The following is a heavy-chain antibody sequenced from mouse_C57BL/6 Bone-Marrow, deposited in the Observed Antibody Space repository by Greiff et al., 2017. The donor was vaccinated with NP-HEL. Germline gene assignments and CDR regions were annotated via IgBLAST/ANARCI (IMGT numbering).Heavy chain of an antibody. CDR2: INPSSGYT. Sequence: VQLQQSGAELARPGASVKMSCKASGYTFTSYTMHWVKQRPGQGLEWIGYINPSSGYTKYNQKFKDKATLTADKSSSTAYMQLSSLTSEDSAVYYCARYDGYSSFAYWGQGTLVTVSA. V-gene: IGHV1-4*01. J-gene: IGHJ3*01. D-gene: IGHD2-3*01. CDR3: ARYDGYSSFAY. CDR1: GYTFTSYT.